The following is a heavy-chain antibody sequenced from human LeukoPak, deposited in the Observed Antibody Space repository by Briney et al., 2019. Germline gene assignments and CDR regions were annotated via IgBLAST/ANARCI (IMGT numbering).Heavy chain of an antibody. CDR2: IYYSGST. J-gene: IGHJ4*02. Sequence: PSETLSLTCTVSGGSISSYYWSWIRQPPGKGLEWIGYIYYSGSTNYNASLKSRVTISVDTSKNQLSLKLSSVTAADTALYYCARAHTSNGYMDYWGQGTLVTVSS. CDR3: ARAHTSNGYMDY. CDR1: GGSISSYY. D-gene: IGHD6-13*01. V-gene: IGHV4-59*01.